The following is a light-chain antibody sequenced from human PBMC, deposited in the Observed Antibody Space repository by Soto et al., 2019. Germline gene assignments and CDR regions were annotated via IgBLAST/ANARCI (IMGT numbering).Light chain of an antibody. V-gene: IGLV2-14*03. CDR2: HVS. Sequence: QSALTQPASVSGSPGQSITISCTGTSSDVGGYNYVSWYQQHPGKAPMLMIYHVSNRPSGVSNRFSGSKSANTASLTISGLQDEDESDYYCSSYTSSNTDVFGTGTKLTVL. CDR1: SSDVGGYNY. CDR3: SSYTSSNTDV. J-gene: IGLJ1*01.